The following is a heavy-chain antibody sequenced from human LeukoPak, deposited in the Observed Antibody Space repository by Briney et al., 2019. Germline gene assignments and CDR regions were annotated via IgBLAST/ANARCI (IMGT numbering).Heavy chain of an antibody. CDR1: GFTFSTYA. CDR3: ARDTKN. Sequence: PGRSLRLSCAASGFTFSTYAMHWVRQAPGKGLEWVSVIYSGGSTYYADSVKGRFTISRDNSKNTLYLQMNSLRAEDTAVYYCARDTKNWGQGTLVTVSS. V-gene: IGHV3-66*01. J-gene: IGHJ4*02. CDR2: IYSGGST.